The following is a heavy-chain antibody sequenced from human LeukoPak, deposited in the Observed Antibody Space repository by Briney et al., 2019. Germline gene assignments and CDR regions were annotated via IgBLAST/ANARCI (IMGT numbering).Heavy chain of an antibody. D-gene: IGHD2-21*01. CDR3: VRDSDYQRNSGGLYAHYDALDI. CDR1: EFTFSTFW. Sequence: GGSLRLSCAASEFTFSTFWMSRVRQAPGKGLEWVANIKADGSVKHYVDSVEGRLSISRDNARSSLYLQMNSLRAEDTAVYYCVRDSDYQRNSGGLYAHYDALDIWGHGTMVTVSS. J-gene: IGHJ3*02. V-gene: IGHV3-7*01. CDR2: IKADGSVK.